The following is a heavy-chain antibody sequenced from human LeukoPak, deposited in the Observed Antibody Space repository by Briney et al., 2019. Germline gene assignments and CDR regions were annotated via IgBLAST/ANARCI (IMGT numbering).Heavy chain of an antibody. CDR3: ANYVPVAGGYYFGY. CDR2: ISAYNGNT. D-gene: IGHD6-19*01. J-gene: IGHJ4*02. Sequence: ASVKVSCKASGYTFTSYGISWVRQAPGQGLEWMGWISAYNGNTNYAQKLQGRVTMTTDTSTSTAYMELSSLRSEDTAVYYCANYVPVAGGYYFGYWGQGTLVTVSS. V-gene: IGHV1-18*01. CDR1: GYTFTSYG.